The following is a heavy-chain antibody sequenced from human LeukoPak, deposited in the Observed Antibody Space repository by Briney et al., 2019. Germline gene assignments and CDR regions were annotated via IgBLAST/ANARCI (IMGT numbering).Heavy chain of an antibody. V-gene: IGHV3-7*01. CDR1: GFTFSNYW. CDR3: ARDRWGYSYGGD. D-gene: IGHD5-18*01. CDR2: IKQDGSEK. Sequence: GGSLRLSCAASGFTFSNYWMSWVRQAPGKGLEWVANIKQDGSEKYYVDSVKGRFTISRDNAKNSLYLQMNSLRAADTAVYYCARDRWGYSYGGDWGQGTLVTVSS. J-gene: IGHJ4*02.